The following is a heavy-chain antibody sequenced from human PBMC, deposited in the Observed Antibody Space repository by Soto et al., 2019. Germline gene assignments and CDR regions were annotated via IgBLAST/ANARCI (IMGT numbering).Heavy chain of an antibody. D-gene: IGHD6-13*01. CDR1: GFTFSSYG. Sequence: QVQLVESGGGVVQPGRSLRLSCAASGFTFSSYGMHWVRQAPGKGLEWVAVIWYDGSNKYYADSVKGRFTISRDNSKNTLYLQMNSLRAEDTAVYYCAREGGIAAAGRYFDYWGQGTLVTGSS. CDR3: AREGGIAAAGRYFDY. CDR2: IWYDGSNK. V-gene: IGHV3-33*01. J-gene: IGHJ4*02.